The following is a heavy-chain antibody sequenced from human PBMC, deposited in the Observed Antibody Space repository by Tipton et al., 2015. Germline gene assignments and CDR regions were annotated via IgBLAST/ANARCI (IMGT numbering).Heavy chain of an antibody. D-gene: IGHD6-13*01. CDR2: TYYRPKWYD. CDR3: ARGAQHSTWS. Sequence: TLSLTCAISGDSVSSNSAAWNWIRQSPSRGLEWLGRTYYRPKWYDDYAVSVKSRITITPDTSKNQFTLHLNSVTPDDTAMYYCARGAQHSTWSWGQGTLVTVSS. V-gene: IGHV6-1*01. J-gene: IGHJ5*02. CDR1: GDSVSSNSAA.